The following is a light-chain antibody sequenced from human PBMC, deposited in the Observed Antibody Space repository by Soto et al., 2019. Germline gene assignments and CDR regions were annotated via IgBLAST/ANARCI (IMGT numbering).Light chain of an antibody. CDR1: HSGLHIHKNY. CDR3: QQYYSSPLS. J-gene: IGKJ4*01. Sequence: DIVMTQSPDSLAVSLGERATINCKSSHSGLHIHKNYLAWYQQKPGQPPNLLIYWASTRESGVPDRFSGSGSGTDFTLTISSLQAEDVAVYYCQQYYSSPLSFGGGTQVEIK. V-gene: IGKV4-1*01. CDR2: WAS.